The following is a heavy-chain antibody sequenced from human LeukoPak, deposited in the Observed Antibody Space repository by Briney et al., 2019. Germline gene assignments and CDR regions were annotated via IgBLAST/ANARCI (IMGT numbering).Heavy chain of an antibody. J-gene: IGHJ6*04. Sequence: ASVKVSCKASGYTFTSYGISWVRQAPGQGLEWMGWISAYNGNTNYAQKLQGRVTMTTDTSTSTAYMELRSLSSDDTAVYYCARDSAKYCSGGSCFPDVWGKGTTVTVSS. V-gene: IGHV1-18*01. D-gene: IGHD2-15*01. CDR3: ARDSAKYCSGGSCFPDV. CDR2: ISAYNGNT. CDR1: GYTFTSYG.